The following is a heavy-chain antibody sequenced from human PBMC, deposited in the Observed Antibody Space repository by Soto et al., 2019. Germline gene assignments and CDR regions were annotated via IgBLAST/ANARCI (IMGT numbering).Heavy chain of an antibody. CDR2: IRSKAYGGTT. D-gene: IGHD3-3*01. J-gene: IGHJ6*02. Sequence: GGSLRLSCTASGFTFGDYAMSWFRQAPGKGLEWVGFIRSKAYGGTTEYAASVKGRFTISRDDSKSIAYLQMNSLKTEDTAVYYCTRDRPPFGVVKTYYYVMDVWGQGTTVTVSS. V-gene: IGHV3-49*03. CDR1: GFTFGDYA. CDR3: TRDRPPFGVVKTYYYVMDV.